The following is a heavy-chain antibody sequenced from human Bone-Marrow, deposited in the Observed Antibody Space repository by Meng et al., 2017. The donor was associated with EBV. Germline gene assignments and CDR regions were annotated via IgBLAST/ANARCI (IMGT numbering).Heavy chain of an antibody. CDR2: IIPIFGTA. Sequence: VQAVQSGAEVEKPGASGKVSCKASGGTFSSYAISWVRQAPGQGFEWMGGIIPIFGTANYAQKFQGRVTITADESTSTAYMELSSLRSEDTAVYYCARRGYGSGSYYLNWFDPWGQGTLVTVSS. CDR1: GGTFSSYA. J-gene: IGHJ5*02. CDR3: ARRGYGSGSYYLNWFDP. D-gene: IGHD3-10*01. V-gene: IGHV1-69*01.